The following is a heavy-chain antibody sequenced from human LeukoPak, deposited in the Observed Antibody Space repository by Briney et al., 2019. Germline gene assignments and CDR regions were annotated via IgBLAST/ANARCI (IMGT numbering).Heavy chain of an antibody. Sequence: GGSLRLSCAASGFTFSSYAMSWVRQAPGKGLEWVSAISGSGGSTYYADSVKSRFTISRDNSKNTLYLQMNSLRAEDTAVYYCAKSKTTMVRGVIIGSAFDYWGQGTLVTVSS. J-gene: IGHJ4*02. V-gene: IGHV3-23*01. D-gene: IGHD3-10*01. CDR2: ISGSGGST. CDR3: AKSKTTMVRGVIIGSAFDY. CDR1: GFTFSSYA.